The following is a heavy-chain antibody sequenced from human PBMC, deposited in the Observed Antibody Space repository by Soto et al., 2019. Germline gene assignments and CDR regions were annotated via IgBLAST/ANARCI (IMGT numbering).Heavy chain of an antibody. D-gene: IGHD3-10*01. V-gene: IGHV3-23*01. CDR1: GFTFSNYI. Sequence: EVQLLESGGGLVQPGGSLRLSCLPSGFTFSNYIMSWVRQAPGKGLEWVSGISASGTATFYADSVKGRFTISRDNSKNALYLEMNSLRAEATALYYCARGSRPSGGGAYYLDVWGKGTTVTVSS. J-gene: IGHJ6*03. CDR2: ISASGTAT. CDR3: ARGSRPSGGGAYYLDV.